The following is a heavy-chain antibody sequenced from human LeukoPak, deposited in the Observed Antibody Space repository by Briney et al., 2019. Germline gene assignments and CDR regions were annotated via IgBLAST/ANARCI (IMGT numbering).Heavy chain of an antibody. CDR2: IYYSGST. CDR1: GGSISSGGYY. J-gene: IGHJ3*02. V-gene: IGHV4-31*01. D-gene: IGHD2-2*01. Sequence: PSQTLSLTCTVSGGSISSGGYYWRWLRQHPGKALEWIGYIYYSGSTYYNPSLKSPVTISVDTSKNQFSLKLSSVTAADTAVYYCARAPPRYCSSTSYQGLVEMATMPPDAFDIWGQGTMVTGSS. CDR3: ARAPPRYCSSTSYQGLVEMATMPPDAFDI.